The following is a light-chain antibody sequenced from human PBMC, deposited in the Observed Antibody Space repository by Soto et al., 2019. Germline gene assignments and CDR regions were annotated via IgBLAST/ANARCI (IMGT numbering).Light chain of an antibody. V-gene: IGKV1-27*01. CDR1: QGISNY. CDR3: QKYDSAPWT. CDR2: GAS. J-gene: IGKJ1*01. Sequence: EIQMTQSPSSLSASVGDRVTITCRASQGISNYLAWYQQKPGKVPKLLIYGASTLQSGVPSRLSGSGSGTDFTLIINSLRPEDVATYYCQKYDSAPWTFGQGTKVDIK.